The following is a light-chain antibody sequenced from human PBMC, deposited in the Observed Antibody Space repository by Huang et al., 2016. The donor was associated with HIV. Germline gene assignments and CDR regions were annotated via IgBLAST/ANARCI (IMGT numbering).Light chain of an antibody. CDR1: QSVSRF. J-gene: IGKJ4*01. CDR2: DAS. V-gene: IGKV3-11*01. Sequence: EIVLTQSPATLSSSPGERATLSCRASQSVSRFLAWYQQKAGQAPRLLIYDASNRAIDIPARFSGSGSGTEFTLTISSLEPEDFAVYYCQQRSSWPRVTFGGGTKVELK. CDR3: QQRSSWPRVT.